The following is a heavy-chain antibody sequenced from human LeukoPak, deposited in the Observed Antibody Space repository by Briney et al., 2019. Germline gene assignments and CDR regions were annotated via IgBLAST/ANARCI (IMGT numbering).Heavy chain of an antibody. D-gene: IGHD3-9*01. CDR2: IYYSGST. Sequence: SETLSLTCTVSGGSISSYYWSWIRQPPGKGLEWIGYIYYSGSTNYNPSLKSRVTISVDTSKNQFSLKLSSVTAADTAVYYCARLVNYCYYYYMDVWGKGTTVTVSS. V-gene: IGHV4-59*12. CDR1: GGSISSYY. CDR3: ARLVNYCYYYYMDV. J-gene: IGHJ6*03.